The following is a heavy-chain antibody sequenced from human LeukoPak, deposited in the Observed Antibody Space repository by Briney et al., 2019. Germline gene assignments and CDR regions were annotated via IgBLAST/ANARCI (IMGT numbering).Heavy chain of an antibody. Sequence: PGGSLRLSCAASGFSFSSYAMNWVRQAPGRGLKWVSAISSGGVSSYYADSVKGRFTISRDNSKNTLYLQMDSLRADDSSIYYCANLPGKGMPNVLDVWGKGTTVTVSS. V-gene: IGHV3-23*01. CDR3: ANLPGKGMPNVLDV. D-gene: IGHD2-8*01. CDR1: GFSFSSYA. CDR2: ISSGGVSS. J-gene: IGHJ6*04.